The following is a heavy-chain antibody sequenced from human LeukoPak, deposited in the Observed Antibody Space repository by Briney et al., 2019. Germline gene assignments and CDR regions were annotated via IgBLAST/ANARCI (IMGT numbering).Heavy chain of an antibody. Sequence: QPGGSLRLSCAASGFTFSTYGMHWVRQAPGKGLERVAVVSYDESSIYYADSVKGRFTISRDNSKDTVFLHMNSLRSDDTAVYYCTKAQLPRHEPGNFYFDYWGQGILVTVSS. J-gene: IGHJ4*02. V-gene: IGHV3-30*18. CDR3: TKAQLPRHEPGNFYFDY. CDR2: VSYDESSI. CDR1: GFTFSTYG. D-gene: IGHD1-14*01.